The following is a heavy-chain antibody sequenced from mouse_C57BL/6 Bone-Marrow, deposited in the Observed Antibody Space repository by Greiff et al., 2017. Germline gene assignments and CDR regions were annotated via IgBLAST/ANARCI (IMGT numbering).Heavy chain of an antibody. Sequence: QVQLQQSGAELMKPGASVKLSCKATGYTFTGYWIEWVKQRPGHGLEWIGEILPGSGSTNYNEKFKGKATFTADTSSNTAYMQLSSLTPEDSAIYYCAREGLRRDFDYWGQGTTLTVSS. CDR1: GYTFTGYW. V-gene: IGHV1-9*01. CDR2: ILPGSGST. D-gene: IGHD2-2*01. CDR3: AREGLRRDFDY. J-gene: IGHJ2*01.